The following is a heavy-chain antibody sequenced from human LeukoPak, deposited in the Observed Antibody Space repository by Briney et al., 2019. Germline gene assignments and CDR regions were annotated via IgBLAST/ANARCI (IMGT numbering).Heavy chain of an antibody. J-gene: IGHJ3*02. D-gene: IGHD2-2*01. V-gene: IGHV3-30*18. CDR3: AKDRSVVVPAGAFDI. CDR2: ISYDGSNK. Sequence: GRSLRLSCAASGFTFSSYGMHWVRQAPGKGLEWVAVISYDGSNKYYADSVKGRFTISRDNSKNTLYLQMNSLRAEDTAVYYCAKDRSVVVPAGAFDIWGQGTMVTVSS. CDR1: GFTFSSYG.